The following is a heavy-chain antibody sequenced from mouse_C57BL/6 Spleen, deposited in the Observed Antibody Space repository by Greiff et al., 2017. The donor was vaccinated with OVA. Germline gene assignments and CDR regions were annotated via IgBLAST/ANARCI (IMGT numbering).Heavy chain of an antibody. Sequence: QVQLQQPGAELVMPGASVKLSCKASGYTFTSYWIHFLKQMPGQGLELIGEIDPSDSYTNYNQKFKGKSTLTVDKSSSTAYMQLSSLTSEDSAVYYCARDYGSPFAYWGQGTLVTVSA. D-gene: IGHD1-1*01. CDR3: ARDYGSPFAY. V-gene: IGHV1-69*01. CDR1: GYTFTSYW. CDR2: IDPSDSYT. J-gene: IGHJ3*01.